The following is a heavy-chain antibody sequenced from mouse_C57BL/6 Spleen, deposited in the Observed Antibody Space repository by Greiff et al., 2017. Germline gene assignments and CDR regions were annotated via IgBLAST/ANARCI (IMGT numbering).Heavy chain of an antibody. CDR2: IYPGDGDP. CDR1: GYAFSSYW. CDR3: SRIYDYDRAWFAY. D-gene: IGHD2-4*01. Sequence: QVQLKESGAELVKPGASVKISCKASGYAFSSYWMNWVKQRPGKGLEWIGQIYPGDGDPNYNGKFKGKATLTADKSSSTAYMQLSSLTSEDSAVYFCSRIYDYDRAWFAYWGQGTLVTVSA. J-gene: IGHJ3*01. V-gene: IGHV1-80*01.